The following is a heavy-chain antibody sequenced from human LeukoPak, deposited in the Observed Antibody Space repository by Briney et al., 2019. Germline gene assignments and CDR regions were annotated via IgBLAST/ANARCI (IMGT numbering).Heavy chain of an antibody. CDR3: ARATTAKRGSEGY. CDR2: IRSSGSYI. D-gene: IGHD4-11*01. J-gene: IGHJ4*02. CDR1: GFIFSNYN. Sequence: GGSLRLSCAASGFIFSNYNMNWVRQAPRKGLEWVSFIRSSGSYIYFADSVNGRFTISRDNAKNSLFLQMNSLRAEDTGLYYCARATTAKRGSEGYWGRGTLVTVSS. V-gene: IGHV3-21*01.